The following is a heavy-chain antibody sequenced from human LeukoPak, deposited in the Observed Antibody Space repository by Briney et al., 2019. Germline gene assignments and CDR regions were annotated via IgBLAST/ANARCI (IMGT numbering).Heavy chain of an antibody. V-gene: IGHV4-31*03. J-gene: IGHJ4*02. CDR1: GGSISSGAYY. CDR2: IGYTGDT. CDR3: ARVAAATTNPRFDF. D-gene: IGHD1-1*01. Sequence: SETLSLTCTVSGGSISSGAYYWSWVRQLPEKGLDWIGYIGYTGDTYYNPSLRSRATISKDTSKTQFSLRLNSLTAADTAVYYCARVAAATTNPRFDFWGQGTLVTASS.